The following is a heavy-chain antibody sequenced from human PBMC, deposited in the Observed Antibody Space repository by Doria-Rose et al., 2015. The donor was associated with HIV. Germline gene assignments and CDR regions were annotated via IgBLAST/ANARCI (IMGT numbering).Heavy chain of an antibody. CDR3: ARIKSSRWYHKYYFDF. V-gene: IGHV2-26*01. Sequence: QVTLKESGPVLVKPTETLTLTCTVSGVSLSSPGMGVSWIRQPPGKALEWLANIVSGDDRSYKSSLKSRLTISRGTSKSQVVLTMTDMDPVDTATYYCARIKSSRWYHKYYFDFWGQGTLVIVSA. D-gene: IGHD6-13*01. J-gene: IGHJ4*02. CDR2: IVSGDDR. CDR1: GVSLSSPGMG.